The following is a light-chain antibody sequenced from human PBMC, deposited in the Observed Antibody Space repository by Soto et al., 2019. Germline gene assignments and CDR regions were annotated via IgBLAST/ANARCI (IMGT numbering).Light chain of an antibody. Sequence: EIVMTQSPATLSVSPGERDTLSCRASQSVSRNLAWYQQKPGQAPRLLIHGASTRATGVPARFSGSGSGTEFTLTINSLQPEDFATYFCLQHYDYSWTFGQGTKVEIK. CDR2: GAS. J-gene: IGKJ1*01. CDR1: QSVSRN. CDR3: LQHYDYSWT. V-gene: IGKV3-15*01.